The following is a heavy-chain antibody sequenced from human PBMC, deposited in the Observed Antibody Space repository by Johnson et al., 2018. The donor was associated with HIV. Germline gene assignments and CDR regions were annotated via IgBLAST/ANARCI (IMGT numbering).Heavy chain of an antibody. CDR1: GFTFSSYA. Sequence: QVQLVESGGGVVQPGRSLRLSCAASGFTFSSYAMHWVRQAPGKGLAWVAVISYDGSNKYYADSVKGRFTISRDNSKNTLYLQMNSLKTEDTAVYYCTTAGGRDTICGAANDAFDIWGQGTMVTVSS. J-gene: IGHJ3*02. V-gene: IGHV3-30*04. CDR3: TTAGGRDTICGAANDAFDI. CDR2: ISYDGSNK. D-gene: IGHD3-3*01.